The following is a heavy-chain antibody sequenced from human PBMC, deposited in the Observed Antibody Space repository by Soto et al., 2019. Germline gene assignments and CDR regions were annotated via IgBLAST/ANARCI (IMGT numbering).Heavy chain of an antibody. J-gene: IGHJ3*02. CDR3: ARGRTRLVCSSTSCHDTTDAFDI. Sequence: GGSLRLSCAASGFTFSSYGMHWVRQAPGKGLEWVAVIWYDGSNKYYADSVKGRFTISRDNSKNTLYLQMNSLRAEDTAVYYCARGRTRLVCSSTSCHDTTDAFDIWGQGTMVTVSS. CDR2: IWYDGSNK. D-gene: IGHD2-2*01. V-gene: IGHV3-33*01. CDR1: GFTFSSYG.